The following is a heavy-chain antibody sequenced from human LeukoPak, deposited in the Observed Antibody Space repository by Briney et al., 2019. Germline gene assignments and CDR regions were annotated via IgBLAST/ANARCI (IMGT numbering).Heavy chain of an antibody. CDR3: ITMIVVVTPYFDY. V-gene: IGHV3-23*01. J-gene: IGHJ4*02. CDR2: ISGSGGST. CDR1: GFTFSSYA. Sequence: PGGSLRLSCVASGFTFSSYAMSWVRQAPGKGLEWVSAISGSGGSTYYADSVKGRFTISRDNSKNTLYLQMNSLRAEDTAVYYCITMIVVVTPYFDYWGQGTLVTVSS. D-gene: IGHD3-22*01.